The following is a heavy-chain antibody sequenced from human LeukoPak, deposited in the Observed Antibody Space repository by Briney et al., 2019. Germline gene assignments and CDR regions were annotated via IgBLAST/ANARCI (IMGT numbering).Heavy chain of an antibody. D-gene: IGHD4-23*01. V-gene: IGHV1-69*13. CDR3: ARSPLTTVVTGWYFDY. CDR1: GGTFSSYA. Sequence: EASVKVSCKASGGTFSSYAISWVRQAPGQGLEWMGGIIPIFGTANYAQRFQGRVTITADESTSTAYMELSSPRSEDTAVYYCARSPLTTVVTGWYFDYWGQGTLVTVSS. CDR2: IIPIFGTA. J-gene: IGHJ4*02.